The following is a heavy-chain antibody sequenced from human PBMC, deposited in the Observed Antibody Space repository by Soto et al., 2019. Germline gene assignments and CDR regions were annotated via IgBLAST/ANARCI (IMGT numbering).Heavy chain of an antibody. CDR1: GFTFSSYA. V-gene: IGHV3-23*01. J-gene: IGHJ5*02. CDR2: ISGSGGST. CDR3: AKDPFMTTRLGWFDP. Sequence: VGSLRLSCAASGFTFSSYAMSWVRQAPGKGLEWVSAISGSGGSTYYADSVKGRFTISRDNSKNTLYLQMNSLRAEDTAVYYCAKDPFMTTRLGWFDPWGQGTLVTVSS.